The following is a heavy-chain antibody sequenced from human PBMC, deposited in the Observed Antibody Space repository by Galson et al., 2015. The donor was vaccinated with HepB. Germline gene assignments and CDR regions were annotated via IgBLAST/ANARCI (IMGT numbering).Heavy chain of an antibody. V-gene: IGHV3-30-3*01. CDR3: ARDLGYCSGGSCYPYYFDY. D-gene: IGHD2-15*01. Sequence: SLRLSCAASGFTFSSYAMHWVRQAPGKGLEWVAVISYDGSNKYYADSVKGRFTISRDNSKNTLYLQMNSLRAEDTAVYYCARDLGYCSGGSCYPYYFDYWGQGTLVTVSS. CDR1: GFTFSSYA. CDR2: ISYDGSNK. J-gene: IGHJ4*02.